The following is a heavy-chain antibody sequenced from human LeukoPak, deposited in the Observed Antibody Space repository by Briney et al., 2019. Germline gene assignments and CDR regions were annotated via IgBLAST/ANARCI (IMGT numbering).Heavy chain of an antibody. Sequence: PGGSLRLSCAASGFTVSSTYMSWVRQAPGKGLEWVSVIYSGGTTYYADSVKGRFTISRDNSKNTLYLQMNSLRTEDTAVYYCARDLYDYGSYWGQGTLVTDSS. V-gene: IGHV3-66*01. CDR3: ARDLYDYGSY. D-gene: IGHD4/OR15-4a*01. J-gene: IGHJ4*02. CDR2: IYSGGTT. CDR1: GFTVSSTY.